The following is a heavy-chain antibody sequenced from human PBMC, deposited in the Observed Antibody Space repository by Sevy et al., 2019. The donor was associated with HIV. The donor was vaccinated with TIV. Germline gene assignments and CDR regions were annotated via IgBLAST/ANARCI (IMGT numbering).Heavy chain of an antibody. CDR1: GFTFSSYA. Sequence: GGFLRLSCAASGFTFSSYAMSWVRQAPGKGLEWISAISGSGGSTYYADSVKGRFTISRDNSKNTLYLQMNSLRAEDTAVPYCAKALSGSGSYWVFDYWGQGTLVTVSS. V-gene: IGHV3-23*01. J-gene: IGHJ4*02. D-gene: IGHD3-10*01. CDR3: AKALSGSGSYWVFDY. CDR2: ISGSGGST.